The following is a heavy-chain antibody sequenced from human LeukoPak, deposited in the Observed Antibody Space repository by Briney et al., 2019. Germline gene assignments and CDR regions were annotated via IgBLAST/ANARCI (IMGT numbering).Heavy chain of an antibody. CDR2: IFPGHPDT. D-gene: IGHD6-6*01. CDR3: ARWTYSSSPNLQVDC. J-gene: IGHJ4*02. CDR1: GYSFTSYC. Sequence: GESLKISCNGSGYSFTSYCIGWVRQVPGKGLEWMGIIFPGHPDTRYRPSFQAQVPISADKAISTAYLQWSRLKAPDTVMYYDARWTYSSSPNLQVDCWGQGTLVTVSS. V-gene: IGHV5-51*01.